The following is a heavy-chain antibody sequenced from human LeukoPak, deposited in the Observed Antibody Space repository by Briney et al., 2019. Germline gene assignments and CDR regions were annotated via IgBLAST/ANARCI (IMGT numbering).Heavy chain of an antibody. V-gene: IGHV1-18*01. CDR1: GYTFTGYG. Sequence: ASVKVSCKASGYTFTGYGISWVRQAPGQGLEWMGWISAYNGNTNYAQKLQGRVTMTTDTSTSTAYMELRSLRSDDTAVYYCARGSDVLRYFDWLLGDYWGQGTLVTVSS. J-gene: IGHJ4*02. CDR2: ISAYNGNT. D-gene: IGHD3-9*01. CDR3: ARGSDVLRYFDWLLGDY.